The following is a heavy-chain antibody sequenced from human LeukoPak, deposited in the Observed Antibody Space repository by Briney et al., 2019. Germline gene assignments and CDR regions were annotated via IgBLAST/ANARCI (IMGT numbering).Heavy chain of an antibody. CDR2: IYYSGST. Sequence: PSETLSLTCTVSGGSISSSSYYWGWIRQPPGKGLEWIGSIYYSGSTYYNPSLKSRVTISVDTSKNQFSLKLSSVTAADTAVYYCAREDTAMPKRRAFDYWGQGTLVTVSS. D-gene: IGHD5-18*01. CDR3: AREDTAMPKRRAFDY. J-gene: IGHJ4*02. CDR1: GGSISSSSYY. V-gene: IGHV4-39*02.